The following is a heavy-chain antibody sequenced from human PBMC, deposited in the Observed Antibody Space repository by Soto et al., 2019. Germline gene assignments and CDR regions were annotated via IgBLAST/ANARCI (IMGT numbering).Heavy chain of an antibody. Sequence: ASVKVSCKASGGTFSSYAISWVRQAPGQGLEWMGGIIPIFGTANYAQKFQGRVTITADESTSTAYMELSSLRSEDTAVYYCARGGGVRAYCGGDCYWFDPWGQGTLVTVSS. V-gene: IGHV1-69*13. J-gene: IGHJ5*02. CDR2: IIPIFGTA. CDR3: ARGGGVRAYCGGDCYWFDP. CDR1: GGTFSSYA. D-gene: IGHD2-21*02.